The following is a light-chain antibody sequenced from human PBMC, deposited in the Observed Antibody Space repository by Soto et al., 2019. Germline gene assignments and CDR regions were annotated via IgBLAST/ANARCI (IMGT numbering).Light chain of an antibody. CDR1: QSLLDSDDGNTY. CDR3: MQRIEFPYT. Sequence: DIVMTQTPLSLPVTPGEPASISCRSSQSLLDSDDGNTYLDWYLQKPGQSPQLLIYTLSYRASEVPDRFSGSVSGTDFTLKISRVEAEDVGVYYCMQRIEFPYTFGQGTKLEIK. V-gene: IGKV2-40*01. CDR2: TLS. J-gene: IGKJ2*01.